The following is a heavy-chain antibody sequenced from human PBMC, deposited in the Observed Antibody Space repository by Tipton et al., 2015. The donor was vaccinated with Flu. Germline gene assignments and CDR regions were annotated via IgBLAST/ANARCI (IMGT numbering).Heavy chain of an antibody. CDR3: ARGIYISSSWYVGRGDPNKNDY. J-gene: IGHJ4*02. D-gene: IGHD6-13*01. V-gene: IGHV4-4*07. CDR2: IYTTGNT. Sequence: LSCTVSGGSISSYYWSWIRQPAGKGLEWIGRIYTTGNTNYNPSLKSRVTMSVDTSKNQFSLKLSSVTAADTAVYYCARGIYISSSWYVGRGDPNKNDYWGQGTPVTVSS. CDR1: GGSISSYY.